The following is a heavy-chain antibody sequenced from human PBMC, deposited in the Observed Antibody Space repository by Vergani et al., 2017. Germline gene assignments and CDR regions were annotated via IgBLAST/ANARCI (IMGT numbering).Heavy chain of an antibody. CDR3: ATKGGYYFDY. CDR1: GFTVSNNY. V-gene: IGHV3-53*01. J-gene: IGHJ4*02. D-gene: IGHD3-16*01. Sequence: EVQVVESGGGLIQPGGSLRLSCAASGFTVSNNYMNWVRQAPGKGLEWVSVIYSGGSTSYADAVKARFTISRDNSKNTLYLQMSSLRAEDTAMYYCATKGGYYFDYWGQGTLVTVSS. CDR2: IYSGGST.